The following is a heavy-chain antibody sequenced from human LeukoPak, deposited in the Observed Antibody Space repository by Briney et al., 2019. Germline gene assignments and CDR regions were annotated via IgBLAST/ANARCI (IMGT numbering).Heavy chain of an antibody. CDR3: AKLEQQHYYFDY. D-gene: IGHD6-13*01. CDR2: ISYDGSYK. Sequence: SCKASGYTFTGYYMHWVRQAPGKGLEWVAFISYDGSYKYYADSVKGRFTISRDNSKNTLYLQMNSLRTEDTAVYYCAKLEQQHYYFDYWGRGTLVTVSS. V-gene: IGHV3-30*18. J-gene: IGHJ4*02. CDR1: GYTFTGYY.